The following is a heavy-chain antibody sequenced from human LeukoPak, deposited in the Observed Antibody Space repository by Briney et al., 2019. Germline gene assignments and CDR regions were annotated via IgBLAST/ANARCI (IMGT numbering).Heavy chain of an antibody. CDR1: GGSISSYY. D-gene: IGHD5-12*01. J-gene: IGHJ5*01. Sequence: PSETLSLTCTLSGGSISSYYWNWIRQSPEKGLEWIGYVNYGGSPHYNPSLKSRVTISVDTSKNQISLKLNSVTAADTAVYYCARGADSGYDYDSWGQGTLVTVSS. CDR3: ARGADSGYDYDS. V-gene: IGHV4-59*01. CDR2: VNYGGSP.